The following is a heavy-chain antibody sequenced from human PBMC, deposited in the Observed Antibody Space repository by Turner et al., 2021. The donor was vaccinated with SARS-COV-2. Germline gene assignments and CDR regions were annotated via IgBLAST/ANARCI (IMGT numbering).Heavy chain of an antibody. CDR3: ARGPPITMIGVVNDPWLAFDY. D-gene: IGHD3-22*01. CDR1: GHTFPGHY. CDR2: SNPNIDGT. V-gene: IGHV1-2*02. J-gene: IGHJ4*02. Sequence: QLVQSGAEVKKHGPSLMLSCKSSGHTFPGHYLHWVRQATGQGLGWRGGSNPNIDGTNYEQKFQARVTMTRDTSISTAYMELSRLRSDDTAVSYGARGPPITMIGVVNDPWLAFDYWGQGTPVTVSS.